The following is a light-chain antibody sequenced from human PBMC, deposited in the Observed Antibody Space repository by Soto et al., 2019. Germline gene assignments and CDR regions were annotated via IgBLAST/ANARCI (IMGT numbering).Light chain of an antibody. CDR1: SFNIGSHP. CDR3: AAWDVSWNGVV. V-gene: IGLV1-44*01. CDR2: SNN. Sequence: QSVLTQPPSASETPGQRVTISCSGSSFNIGSHPVNWYQQLPGTAPKVIIHSNNQRPSGVPDRFSGSKSGTSASLAISGLKSEDEADYFCAAWDVSWNGVVFGGGTQLTVL. J-gene: IGLJ2*01.